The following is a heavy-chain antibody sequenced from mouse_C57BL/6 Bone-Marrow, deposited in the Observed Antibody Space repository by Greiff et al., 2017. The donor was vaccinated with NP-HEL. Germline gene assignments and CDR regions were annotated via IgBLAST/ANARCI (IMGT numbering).Heavy chain of an antibody. D-gene: IGHD1-1*01. CDR1: GYTFTSYW. CDR2: IDPNSGGT. CDR3: ARYDYGSRGWYFEV. J-gene: IGHJ1*03. Sequence: QVQLQQPGADLVKPGASVKLSCKASGYTFTSYWMHWVKQRPGRGLEWIGRIDPNSGGTKFNEKFKTKATLTVDKPSSTAYMQLSSLTSEDSAVYYCARYDYGSRGWYFEVWGTGTTVTVSS. V-gene: IGHV1-72*01.